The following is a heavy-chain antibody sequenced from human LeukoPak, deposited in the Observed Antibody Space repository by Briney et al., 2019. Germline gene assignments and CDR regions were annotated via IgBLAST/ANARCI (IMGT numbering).Heavy chain of an antibody. CDR2: ISAYNGNT. CDR1: GYTFTSYG. D-gene: IGHD3-10*01. J-gene: IGHJ4*02. V-gene: IGHV1-18*01. Sequence: ASVKVSCKASGYTFTSYGISWLRQAPGQGLEWMGWISAYNGNTNYAQKLQGRVTMTTDTSTSTAYMELRSLRSDDTAVYYCARVWFGELLYQAFPDYWGQGTLVTVSS. CDR3: ARVWFGELLYQAFPDY.